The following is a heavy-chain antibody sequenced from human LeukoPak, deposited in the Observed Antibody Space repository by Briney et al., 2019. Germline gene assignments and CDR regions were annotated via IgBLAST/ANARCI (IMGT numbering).Heavy chain of an antibody. V-gene: IGHV1-2*02. CDR1: GYTFTSYG. CDR2: INPNSGGT. Sequence: GASVKVSCKASGYTFTSYGISWVRQAPGQGLEWMGWINPNSGGTNYAQKFQGRVTMTRDTSISTAYMELSRLRSDDTAVYYCARQRPPSRLKGKSGYGFDPWGQGTLVTVSS. CDR3: ARQRPPSRLKGKSGYGFDP. D-gene: IGHD6-25*01. J-gene: IGHJ5*02.